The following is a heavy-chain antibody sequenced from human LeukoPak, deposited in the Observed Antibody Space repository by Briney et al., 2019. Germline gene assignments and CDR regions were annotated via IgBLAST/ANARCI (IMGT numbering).Heavy chain of an antibody. V-gene: IGHV3-33*01. D-gene: IGHD2-21*02. CDR3: ARDYCGGDCCVDY. Sequence: GGSLRLSCAASGFTFSSHGMHWVRQAPGKGLEWVAVLWYDGRTKYYAESVKGRFTISRDNSKNTLYLQMNSLRAEDTAVYYCARDYCGGDCCVDYWGQGTLVTVSS. CDR1: GFTFSSHG. CDR2: LWYDGRTK. J-gene: IGHJ4*02.